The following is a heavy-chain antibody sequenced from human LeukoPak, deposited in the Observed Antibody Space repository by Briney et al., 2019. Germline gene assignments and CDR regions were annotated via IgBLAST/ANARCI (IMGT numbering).Heavy chain of an antibody. CDR3: ATYQYIWKYFDY. V-gene: IGHV1-24*01. CDR1: GYSLSELS. D-gene: IGHD1-1*01. J-gene: IGHJ4*02. CDR2: FDPEDGET. Sequence: GASVKVSCKVSGYSLSELSMHWVRQAPGKGLVWLGGFDPEDGETIYAQKFQGRVILTEDTYTDTTYMELRSLRSEDTAVYYCATYQYIWKYFDYWGQGTLLTVSS.